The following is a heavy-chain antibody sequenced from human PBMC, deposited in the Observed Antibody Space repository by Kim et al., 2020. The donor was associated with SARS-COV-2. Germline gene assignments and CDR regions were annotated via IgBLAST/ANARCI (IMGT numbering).Heavy chain of an antibody. Sequence: ASVKVSCKASGYTFTSYAMHWVRQAPGQRLEWMGWINAGNGNTKYSQKFQGRVTITRDTSASTAYMELSSLRSEDTAVYYCARGDSSGWYIGVGGYYGMDVWGQGTTVTVSS. D-gene: IGHD6-19*01. J-gene: IGHJ6*02. CDR3: ARGDSSGWYIGVGGYYGMDV. CDR2: INAGNGNT. V-gene: IGHV1-3*01. CDR1: GYTFTSYA.